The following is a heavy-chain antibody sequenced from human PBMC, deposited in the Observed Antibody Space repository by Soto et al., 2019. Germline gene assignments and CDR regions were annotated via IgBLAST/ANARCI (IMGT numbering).Heavy chain of an antibody. CDR2: MNPNSGNT. CDR3: ARGLTPHSIVLVPAAMRRATYGMDV. Sequence: ASVKVSCKASGYTFTSYTMHWVRQATGQGLEWMGWMNPNSGNTGYAQKFQGRVTMTRNTSISTAYMELSSLRSEDTAVYYCARGLTPHSIVLVPAAMRRATYGMDVWGQGTTVTVSS. J-gene: IGHJ6*02. CDR1: GYTFTSYT. D-gene: IGHD2-2*01. V-gene: IGHV1-8*02.